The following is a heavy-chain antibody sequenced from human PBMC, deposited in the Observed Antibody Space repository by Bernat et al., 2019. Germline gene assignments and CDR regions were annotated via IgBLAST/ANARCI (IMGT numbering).Heavy chain of an antibody. V-gene: IGHV3-23*01. J-gene: IGHJ4*02. D-gene: IGHD2-2*01. CDR2: ISGSGGSP. CDR1: GFTFSSYA. Sequence: EVQLLESGGGLVQPGGSLRLSCAASGFTFSSYAMSWVRQAPGKGLEWVSAISGSGGSPYYADSVKGRFTISRDNSKNTLYLQMNSLRAEDTAVYYCAKTYCSGTSCLYYFDYWGQGTLVTVSS. CDR3: AKTYCSGTSCLYYFDY.